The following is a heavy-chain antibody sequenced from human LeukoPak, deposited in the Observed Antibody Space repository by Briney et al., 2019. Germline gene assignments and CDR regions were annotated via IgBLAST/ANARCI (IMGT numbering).Heavy chain of an antibody. J-gene: IGHJ4*02. V-gene: IGHV3-30-3*01. Sequence: GGSLRLSCAASGFTFSGYAMHWVRQAPGKGLEWVAVISYDRSNKYYADSVKGRFTISRDNSKNTLYLQMNSLRAEDTAVYYCATLGPKWELLGFDYWGQGTLVSVSS. D-gene: IGHD1-26*01. CDR3: ATLGPKWELLGFDY. CDR1: GFTFSGYA. CDR2: ISYDRSNK.